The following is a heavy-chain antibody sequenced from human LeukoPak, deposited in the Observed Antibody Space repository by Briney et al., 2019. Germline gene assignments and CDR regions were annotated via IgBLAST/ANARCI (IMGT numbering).Heavy chain of an antibody. V-gene: IGHV3-30*03. J-gene: IGHJ6*02. CDR3: ARAGIAAAAKDNGMDV. D-gene: IGHD6-13*01. Sequence: GGSLRLSCAASGFTFSSYGMHWVRQAPGKGLEWVAVISYDGSNKYYADSVKGRFTISRDNSKNTLYLQMNSLRAEDTAVYYCARAGIAAAAKDNGMDVWGQGTTVTVSS. CDR2: ISYDGSNK. CDR1: GFTFSSYG.